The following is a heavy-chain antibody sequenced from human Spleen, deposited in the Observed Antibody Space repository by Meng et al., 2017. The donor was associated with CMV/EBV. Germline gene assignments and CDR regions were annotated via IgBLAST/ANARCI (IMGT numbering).Heavy chain of an antibody. J-gene: IGHJ4*02. CDR3: ARAPVADGAGYFDH. Sequence: GGALTLSCAASGITFSNDAMSWVRQAPGKGLEWVSAISGSGGSTYYADSVKGRFTISRDNAKNSLYLQMNTLKVEDTAVYYCARAPVADGAGYFDHWGQGTLVTVSS. V-gene: IGHV3-23*01. CDR1: GITFSNDA. CDR2: ISGSGGST. D-gene: IGHD3-10*01.